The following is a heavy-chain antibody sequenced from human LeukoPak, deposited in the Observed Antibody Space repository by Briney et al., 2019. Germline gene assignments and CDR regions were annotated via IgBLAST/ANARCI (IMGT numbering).Heavy chain of an antibody. CDR1: GYSFTSYY. V-gene: IGHV1-46*01. Sequence: GASVKVSCKASGYSFTSYYMHWVRQAPGQGLEWMGIINCSGGSTSNAEKFQGRVTMTRDTSTTTVYMELSSLRSEDTALYYCARLARYSSSPISPLYYYYYMDVWGKGTTVTVSS. CDR2: INCSGGST. D-gene: IGHD6-6*01. CDR3: ARLARYSSSPISPLYYYYYMDV. J-gene: IGHJ6*03.